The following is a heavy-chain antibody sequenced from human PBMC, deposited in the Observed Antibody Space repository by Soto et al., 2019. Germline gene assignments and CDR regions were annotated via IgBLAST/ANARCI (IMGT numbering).Heavy chain of an antibody. CDR3: ATSIAVAGPFDY. CDR1: GFTFSSYA. V-gene: IGHV3-30-3*01. Sequence: GGSLRLSCAASGFTFSSYAMHWVRQAPGKGLEWVAVISYDGSNKYYADSVKGRFTISRDNSKNTLYLQMNSLRAEDTAVYYCATSIAVAGPFDYWGQGTLVTV. D-gene: IGHD6-19*01. J-gene: IGHJ4*02. CDR2: ISYDGSNK.